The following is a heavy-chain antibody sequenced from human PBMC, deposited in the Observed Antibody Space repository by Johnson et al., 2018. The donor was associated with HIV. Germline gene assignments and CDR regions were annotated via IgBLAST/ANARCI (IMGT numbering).Heavy chain of an antibody. Sequence: VQLVESGGGVVQPGRSLRLSCAASGFTFSSYGMHWVRQAPGKGLEWVAVISYDGSNKYYADSVKGRFTISRDNSKNTLYLQMNSLRAEDTAVYYCARDLSEGELGHAFDIWGQGTRVTVSS. D-gene: IGHD1-26*01. CDR2: ISYDGSNK. V-gene: IGHV3-30*03. CDR1: GFTFSSYG. J-gene: IGHJ3*02. CDR3: ARDLSEGELGHAFDI.